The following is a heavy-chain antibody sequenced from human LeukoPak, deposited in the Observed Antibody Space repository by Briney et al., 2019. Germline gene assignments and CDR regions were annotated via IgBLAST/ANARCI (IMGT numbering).Heavy chain of an antibody. V-gene: IGHV3-33*01. CDR1: GFTFSSYG. CDR3: ARAGYCSGGSCYGMDV. CDR2: MWYDGSNT. Sequence: GRSLRLSCAASGFTFSSYGMHWVRQAPGKGLEWVALMWYDGSNTYYADSVKGRFTISRDNSKNTQYLQMNSLRAEDTAVYYCARAGYCSGGSCYGMDVWGQGTTVTVSS. D-gene: IGHD2-15*01. J-gene: IGHJ6*02.